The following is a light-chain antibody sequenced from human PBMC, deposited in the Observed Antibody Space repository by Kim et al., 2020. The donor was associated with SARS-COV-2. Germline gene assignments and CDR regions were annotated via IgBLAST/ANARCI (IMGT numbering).Light chain of an antibody. CDR3: QSYDSSRSGWV. V-gene: IGLV1-40*01. Sequence: RVTISCTGGSSNIGAGYDVHWYQQLPGTAPKLHIYGNSNRPSGVPDRFSGSKSGTSASLAITGLQAEDEADYYCQSYDSSRSGWVFGGGTKLTVL. J-gene: IGLJ3*02. CDR1: SSNIGAGYD. CDR2: GNS.